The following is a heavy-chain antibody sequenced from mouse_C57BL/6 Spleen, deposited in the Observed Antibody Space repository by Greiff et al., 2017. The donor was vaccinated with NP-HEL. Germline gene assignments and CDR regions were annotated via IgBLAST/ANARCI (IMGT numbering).Heavy chain of an antibody. CDR3: ARYPGSNYYGSSYWYFDY. Sequence: EVQLQQSGPELVKPGDSVKISCKASGYSFTGYFMNWVMQSHGKSLEWIGRINPYNGDTFYNQKFKGKATLTVDKSSSTAHMELRSLTSEDSAVYYCARYPGSNYYGSSYWYFDYWGQGTTLTVSS. J-gene: IGHJ2*01. CDR1: GYSFTGYF. V-gene: IGHV1-20*01. D-gene: IGHD1-1*01. CDR2: INPYNGDT.